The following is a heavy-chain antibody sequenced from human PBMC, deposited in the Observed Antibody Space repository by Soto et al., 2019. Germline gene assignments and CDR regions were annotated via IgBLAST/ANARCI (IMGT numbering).Heavy chain of an antibody. V-gene: IGHV1-69*01. Sequence: QVQLVQTGAEVKKPGSSVKVSCKASGGTFSSYAISWVRQAPGQGLEWMGGIIPIFGTANYAQKFQGRVTITADESTSTAYMELSSLRSEDTAVYYCARRASHYYGSGSSYDYWGQGTLVTVSS. CDR2: IIPIFGTA. J-gene: IGHJ4*02. D-gene: IGHD3-10*01. CDR1: GGTFSSYA. CDR3: ARRASHYYGSGSSYDY.